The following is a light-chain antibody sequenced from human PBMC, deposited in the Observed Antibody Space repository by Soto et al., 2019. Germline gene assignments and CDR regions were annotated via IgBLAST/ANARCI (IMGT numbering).Light chain of an antibody. CDR2: GAS. CDR3: QQYDTSPRT. J-gene: IGKJ1*01. Sequence: EIVLTQSTGTLPLSPGERATLSCRASQSLSSNYLAWHQQKTGQAPRLLIYGASSRATGIPDRFSGSGSGTDFTLTITRLEPEDFAVYYCQQYDTSPRTFGKGTKVDIK. CDR1: QSLSSNY. V-gene: IGKV3-20*01.